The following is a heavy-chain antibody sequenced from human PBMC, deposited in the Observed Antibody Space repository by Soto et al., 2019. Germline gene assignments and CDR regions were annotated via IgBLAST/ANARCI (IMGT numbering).Heavy chain of an antibody. V-gene: IGHV3-7*05. J-gene: IGHJ3*02. Sequence: EVQLVESGGGLVQPGGSLRLSCAASGFTFSSYWMSWVRQAPGKGLEWVANIKQDGSEKYYVDSVKGRFTISRDNAKNSLYLQMNSLRAEDTAVYYCARDPNDSSGYYYDDAFDIWGQGTMVTVSS. CDR3: ARDPNDSSGYYYDDAFDI. CDR1: GFTFSSYW. CDR2: IKQDGSEK. D-gene: IGHD3-22*01.